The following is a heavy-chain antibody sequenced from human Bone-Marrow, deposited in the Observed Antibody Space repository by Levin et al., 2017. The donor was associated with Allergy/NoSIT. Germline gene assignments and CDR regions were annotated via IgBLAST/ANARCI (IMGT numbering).Heavy chain of an antibody. D-gene: IGHD3-3*01. CDR2: ISGDSNIT. CDR3: ARGSRNTLFGVMIERYNWLDP. V-gene: IGHV3-48*01. J-gene: IGHJ5*02. CDR1: GFIFSTYS. Sequence: QPGGSLRLSCAASGFIFSTYSMNWVRQAPGKGLEWLSYISGDSNITYYADSVKGRFTISRDNAKNSLYLHMNGLRAEETAVYYCARGSRNTLFGVMIERYNWLDPWGQGTLVTVSS.